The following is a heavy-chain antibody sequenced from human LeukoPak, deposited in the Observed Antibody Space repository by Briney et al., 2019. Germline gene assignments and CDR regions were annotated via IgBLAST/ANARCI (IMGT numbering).Heavy chain of an antibody. V-gene: IGHV5-51*01. CDR2: ISPGDFDT. CDR1: GYSFTTYW. J-gene: IGHJ4*02. Sequence: GESLKISCKASGYSFTTYWVAWVRQMPGKGLEWMGMISPGDFDTRYTPSFKGQVTISADKSISTAYLQWSSLKASDTAMYYCARLWEYSNSPGVYWGQGTLVTVSS. CDR3: ARLWEYSNSPGVY. D-gene: IGHD6-6*01.